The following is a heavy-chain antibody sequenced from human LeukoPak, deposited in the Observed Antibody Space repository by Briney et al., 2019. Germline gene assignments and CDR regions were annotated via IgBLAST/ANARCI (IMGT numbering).Heavy chain of an antibody. J-gene: IGHJ4*02. D-gene: IGHD3-22*01. CDR2: IKPYCGGT. Sequence: SVKVSCKASGYTFTDYFIHWVRQAPGQGPEWMGWIKPYCGGTNYAQKFQARVTMTKDTSISTVYMDLSRLTSDDTAVYYCARGSSDYYLTKDYWGQGTLVTVSS. CDR3: ARGSSDYYLTKDY. CDR1: GYTFTDYF. V-gene: IGHV1-2*02.